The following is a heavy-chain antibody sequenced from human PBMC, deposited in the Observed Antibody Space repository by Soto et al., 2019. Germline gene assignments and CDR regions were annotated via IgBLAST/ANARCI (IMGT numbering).Heavy chain of an antibody. Sequence: VKVSCKTSGFTFRSSAVQWVRQARGQRLEWIGWLVVGTGNTNYAQKFQQRVTISSDRSTNTVSMELSSLTSEDTAVYYCATGAYCSGGSCSDYYYYYYGMDLWGQGTTVTVSS. J-gene: IGHJ6*02. D-gene: IGHD2-15*01. CDR2: LVVGTGNT. CDR1: GFTFRSSA. CDR3: ATGAYCSGGSCSDYYYYYYGMDL. V-gene: IGHV1-58*01.